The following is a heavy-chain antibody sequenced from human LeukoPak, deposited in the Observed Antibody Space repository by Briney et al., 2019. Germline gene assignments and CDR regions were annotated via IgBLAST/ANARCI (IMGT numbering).Heavy chain of an antibody. V-gene: IGHV3-73*01. CDR1: GFTFSASP. J-gene: IGHJ4*02. CDR2: ITAKHAT. Sequence: GGSLKLSCAASGFTFSASPIHWVRQASGKGLEWVGRITAKHATAYSATVKGRFTISRDDSKYTTYLQMNSLETEDTAVYYCAREGCGDTSCYTNAYWGQGTRVTVSS. D-gene: IGHD2-2*02. CDR3: AREGCGDTSCYTNAY.